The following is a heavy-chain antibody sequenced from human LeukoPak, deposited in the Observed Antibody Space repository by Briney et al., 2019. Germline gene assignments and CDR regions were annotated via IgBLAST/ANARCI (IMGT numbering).Heavy chain of an antibody. D-gene: IGHD3-10*01. Sequence: SVKVSCKASGGTFSSYAISWVRQAPGQGLEWMGGIIPIFGTANYAQKFQGRVTITADKSTSTAYMELSSLRSEDTAVYYCARDGARGVNWFDPWGQGTLVTVSS. J-gene: IGHJ5*02. CDR1: GGTFSSYA. CDR3: ARDGARGVNWFDP. CDR2: IIPIFGTA. V-gene: IGHV1-69*06.